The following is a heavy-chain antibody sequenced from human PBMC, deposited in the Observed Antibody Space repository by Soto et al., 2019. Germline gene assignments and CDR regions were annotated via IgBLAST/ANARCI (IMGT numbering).Heavy chain of an antibody. D-gene: IGHD1-1*01. Sequence: PSETLSLTCTVSGGSISSGDYYWSWIRQPPGKGLEWIGYIYYSGSTYYNPSLKSRVTISVDTSKNQFSLKLSSVTAADTAVYYCARFGLGYNLNWFDPWGQGTLVTVSS. CDR3: ARFGLGYNLNWFDP. CDR1: GGSISSGDYY. CDR2: IYYSGST. V-gene: IGHV4-30-4*01. J-gene: IGHJ5*02.